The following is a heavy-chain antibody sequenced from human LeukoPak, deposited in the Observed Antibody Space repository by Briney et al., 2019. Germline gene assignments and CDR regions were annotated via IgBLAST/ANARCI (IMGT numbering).Heavy chain of an antibody. D-gene: IGHD3-22*01. CDR2: INTDGSST. J-gene: IGHJ1*01. V-gene: IGHV3-74*01. Sequence: GGSLRLSCAASGFAFSSYWMHWVRQAPGKGLVWVSLINTDGSSTSYADSVKGRFTISRDNAKNTVYLQMNSLRAEDTAVYYCATPYYYDSRGYWGGFQDWGQGTLVTVSS. CDR3: ATPYYYDSRGYWGGFQD. CDR1: GFAFSSYW.